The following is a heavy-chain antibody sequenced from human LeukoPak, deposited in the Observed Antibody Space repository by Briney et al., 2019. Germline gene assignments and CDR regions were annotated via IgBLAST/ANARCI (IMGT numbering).Heavy chain of an antibody. J-gene: IGHJ4*02. CDR1: GFTVSSNY. D-gene: IGHD5-24*01. CDR2: IYSGGST. Sequence: GGSLRLSCAASGFTVSSNYMSWVRQAPGKGLEWVSVIYSGGSTYYADSVKGRFTISRDNSKNTLYLQMNSLRAEDTAVYYCARGGEMATVPHLCYFDYWGQGTLVTVSS. CDR3: ARGGEMATVPHLCYFDY. V-gene: IGHV3-53*01.